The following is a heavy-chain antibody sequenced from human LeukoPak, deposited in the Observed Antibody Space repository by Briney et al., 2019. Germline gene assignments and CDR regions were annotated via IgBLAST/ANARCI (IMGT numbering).Heavy chain of an antibody. Sequence: SETLSLTCTVSGGSSSSSRYYWGWIRQPPGKGLEWIGSIYYSGSTYYNPSLKSRVIISVDTSKNQFSLKLSSVTAADTAVYYCARHPYQLLWLSWFDPWGQGTLVTVSS. V-gene: IGHV4-39*01. D-gene: IGHD2-2*01. CDR3: ARHPYQLLWLSWFDP. CDR2: IYYSGST. CDR1: GGSSSSSRYY. J-gene: IGHJ5*02.